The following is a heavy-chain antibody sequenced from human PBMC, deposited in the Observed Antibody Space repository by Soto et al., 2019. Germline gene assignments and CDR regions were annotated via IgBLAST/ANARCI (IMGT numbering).Heavy chain of an antibody. J-gene: IGHJ4*02. CDR2: ISAYNGNT. CDR3: ARDSPPVDY. Sequence: QVQLLQSGAEVKKHGASVKVSCKASVYTFSNYGISWVRQAPVQGLEWLGWISAYNGNTKYAQKLQCRVTMAPDTSTITAYMDLRSLRSDDTAAYYCARDSPPVDYWGQGPLVTVAS. CDR1: VYTFSNYG. V-gene: IGHV1-18*01.